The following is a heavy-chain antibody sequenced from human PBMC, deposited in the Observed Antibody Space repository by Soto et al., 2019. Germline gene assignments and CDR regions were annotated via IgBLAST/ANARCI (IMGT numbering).Heavy chain of an antibody. CDR2: ISYDGTNK. CDR1: GFTFSSYG. D-gene: IGHD3-10*01. Sequence: QVQLLESGGGVVQPGMSLRLSCAASGFTFSSYGMHWVRQAPGNGLEWVAVISYDGTNKYYADSVKGRFTISRDSSKNTLSLEMTSLRAEDMAVYYCAIGEYYYGSGIPDDGMDVWGQGTTVTVSS. J-gene: IGHJ6*02. V-gene: IGHV3-30*03. CDR3: AIGEYYYGSGIPDDGMDV.